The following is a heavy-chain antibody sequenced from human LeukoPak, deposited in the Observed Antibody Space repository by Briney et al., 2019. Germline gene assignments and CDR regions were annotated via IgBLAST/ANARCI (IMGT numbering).Heavy chain of an antibody. CDR1: GGSIGSGGYS. CDR2: IYHDGST. J-gene: IGHJ4*02. D-gene: IGHD4-23*01. V-gene: IGHV4-30-2*01. CDR3: ANSYDGKIVPFDN. Sequence: PSQTLSLTCAVSGGSIGSGGYSWSWIRQPPGKGLEWIGYIYHDGSTYYNSSLKSRLSMSVDTSKNQFSLKLSSVTAADTAVYYCANSYDGKIVPFDNWGQGTLVTVSS.